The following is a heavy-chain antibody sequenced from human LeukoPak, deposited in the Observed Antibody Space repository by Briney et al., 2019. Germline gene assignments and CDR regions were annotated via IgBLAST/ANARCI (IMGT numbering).Heavy chain of an antibody. V-gene: IGHV1-24*01. CDR1: GYTLTELS. D-gene: IGHD2-2*01. J-gene: IGHJ3*02. CDR3: ATDRYGIREHAFDI. CDR2: FDPEDGET. Sequence: ASVKVSCKVSGYTLTELSMHCVRQAPGKGLEWMGGFDPEDGETIYAQKFQGRVTMTEDTSTDTAYMELSSLRSEDTAVYHCATDRYGIREHAFDIWGQGTMVTVSP.